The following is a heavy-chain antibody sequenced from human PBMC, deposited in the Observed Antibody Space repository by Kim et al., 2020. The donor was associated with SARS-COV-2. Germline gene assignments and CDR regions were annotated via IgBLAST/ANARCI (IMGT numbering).Heavy chain of an antibody. D-gene: IGHD6-13*01. J-gene: IGHJ4*02. Sequence: ASVKVSCKASGYTFTNYGFTWVRQAPGQGLGWMGWISAHNGNTNYAQNLQGRITTTTDTSTSTAYMELRSLRSDDTAVYYCARGGKTAAGTPLFYWGQGTLVTVSS. V-gene: IGHV1-18*01. CDR1: GYTFTNYG. CDR2: ISAHNGNT. CDR3: ARGGKTAAGTPLFY.